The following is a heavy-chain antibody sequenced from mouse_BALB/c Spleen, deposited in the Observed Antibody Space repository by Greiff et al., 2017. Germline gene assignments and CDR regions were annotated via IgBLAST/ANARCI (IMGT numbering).Heavy chain of an antibody. Sequence: DVMLVESGGGLVKPGGSLKLSCAASGFTFSDYYMYWVRQTPEKRLEWVATISDGGSYTYYPDSVKGRFTISRDNAKNNLYLQMSSLKSEDTAMYYCARGPVAYAMDYWGQGTSVTVSS. CDR2: ISDGGSYT. CDR1: GFTFSDYY. J-gene: IGHJ4*01. CDR3: ARGPVAYAMDY. D-gene: IGHD1-1*01. V-gene: IGHV5-4*02.